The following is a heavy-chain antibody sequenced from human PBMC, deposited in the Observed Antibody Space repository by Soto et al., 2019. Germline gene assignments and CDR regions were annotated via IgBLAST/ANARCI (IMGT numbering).Heavy chain of an antibody. V-gene: IGHV3-30*04. Sequence: QEQMVESGGGVVQPGRSLRLSCVASGFTIRGYALHWVRQAPGKGLEWVASIAHDGHRRYRDFVKGRFTISRDDSQNMLYLEMNSLRLDDTSVYYCARVSVGYTKGGGIGNWCQGTLVSVSS. CDR1: GFTIRGYA. J-gene: IGHJ4*02. CDR3: ARVSVGYTKGGGIGN. CDR2: IAHDGHR. D-gene: IGHD5-18*01.